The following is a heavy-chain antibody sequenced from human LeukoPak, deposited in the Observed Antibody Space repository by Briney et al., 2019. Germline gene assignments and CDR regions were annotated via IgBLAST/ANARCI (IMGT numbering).Heavy chain of an antibody. Sequence: PGGSLRLSCPASGFTFTRYAFHWVRQAPGKGLEWVGFISQDGTVKYYAHSVQGRVTISRDNSKNTPYLQVNSLSTEDTAVYYCGRENFGSYYFDCWGQGTLVTASS. CDR2: ISQDGTVK. V-gene: IGHV3-30*04. D-gene: IGHD2-15*01. J-gene: IGHJ4*02. CDR3: GRENFGSYYFDC. CDR1: GFTFTRYA.